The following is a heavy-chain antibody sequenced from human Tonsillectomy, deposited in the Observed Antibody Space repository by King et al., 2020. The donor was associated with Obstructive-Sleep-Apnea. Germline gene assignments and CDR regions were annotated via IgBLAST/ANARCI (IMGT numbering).Heavy chain of an antibody. D-gene: IGHD5-24*01. V-gene: IGHV4-39*07. CDR2: IYYSGSN. CDR3: ARVAGDGYNYDFVY. Sequence: QLQESGPGLVKPSETLSLTCTVSGGSISSSSYYWGWIRQPPGKGLEWIGSIYYSGSNYYNPSLKSRVTISVDTSKNQFSLKLTSVTAADTAVYYCARVAGDGYNYDFVYWGQGTLVTVSS. J-gene: IGHJ4*02. CDR1: GGSISSSSYY.